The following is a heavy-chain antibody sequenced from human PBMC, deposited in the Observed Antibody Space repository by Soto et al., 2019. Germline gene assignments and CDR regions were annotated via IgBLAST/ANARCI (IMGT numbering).Heavy chain of an antibody. D-gene: IGHD6-13*01. Sequence: GASVKVSCKASVYTFTSYDINWVRQATGQGLEWMGWMNPNSGNTGYAQKFQGRVTMTRNTSISTAYMELSSLRSEDTAVYYCARAIAAVFDAFDIWGQGTMVTVSS. CDR2: MNPNSGNT. CDR1: VYTFTSYD. V-gene: IGHV1-8*01. CDR3: ARAIAAVFDAFDI. J-gene: IGHJ3*02.